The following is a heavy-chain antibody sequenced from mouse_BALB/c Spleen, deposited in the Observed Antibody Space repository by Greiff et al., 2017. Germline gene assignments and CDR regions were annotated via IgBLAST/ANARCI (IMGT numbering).Heavy chain of an antibody. Sequence: VQLQQSGAELVKPGASVKLSCKASGYTFTSYWMHWVKQRPGQGLEWIGEINPSNGRTNYNEKFKSKTTLTVDKSSSTAYMQLSSLTSEDSAVYYSARGGSSGFAYWGQGTLVTVSA. D-gene: IGHD3-1*01. CDR1: GYTFTSYW. V-gene: IGHV1S81*02. CDR2: INPSNGRT. CDR3: ARGGSSGFAY. J-gene: IGHJ3*01.